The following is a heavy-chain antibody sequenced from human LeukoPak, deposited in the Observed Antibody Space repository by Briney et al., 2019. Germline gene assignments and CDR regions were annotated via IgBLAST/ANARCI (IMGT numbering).Heavy chain of an antibody. D-gene: IGHD3-3*01. CDR1: GYTFTGYY. J-gene: IGHJ4*02. CDR3: ARGGRTGTIFGVVTFDY. V-gene: IGHV1-2*06. CDR2: INPNSGGT. Sequence: ASVKVSCKASGYTFTGYYMHWVRQAPGQGLEWMGRINPNSGGTNYAQKFQGRVTMTRDTSISTAYMELSRLRSDDTAVYYCARGGRTGTIFGVVTFDYWGQGTLVTVSS.